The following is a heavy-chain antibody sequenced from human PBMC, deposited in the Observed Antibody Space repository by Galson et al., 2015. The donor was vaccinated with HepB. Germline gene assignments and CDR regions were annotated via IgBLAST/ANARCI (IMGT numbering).Heavy chain of an antibody. CDR1: GFTFSDYY. J-gene: IGHJ4*02. CDR3: ARLDYYDSSGYARFSAYYFDY. CDR2: ISSSSSYT. Sequence: SLRLSCAASGFTFSDYYMSWIRQAPGKGLEWVSYISSSSSYTNYADSVKGRFTISRDNAKNSLYLQMNSLRAEDTAVYYCARLDYYDSSGYARFSAYYFDYWGQGTLVTVSS. D-gene: IGHD3-22*01. V-gene: IGHV3-11*06.